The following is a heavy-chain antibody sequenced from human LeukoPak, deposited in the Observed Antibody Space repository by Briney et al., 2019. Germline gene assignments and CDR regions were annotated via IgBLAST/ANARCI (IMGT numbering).Heavy chain of an antibody. CDR2: IHKDGSEK. Sequence: GGSLRLSCAASGFPFNTYWMTWVRQAPGKGLEWVATIHKDGSEKYYVDSVEGRFTLSRDNAKDSVFLQMNSLRAEDTAVYYCARGGRTTFDRWGQGTLVSVSS. V-gene: IGHV3-7*01. CDR1: GFPFNTYW. CDR3: ARGGRTTFDR. J-gene: IGHJ4*01. D-gene: IGHD1-1*01.